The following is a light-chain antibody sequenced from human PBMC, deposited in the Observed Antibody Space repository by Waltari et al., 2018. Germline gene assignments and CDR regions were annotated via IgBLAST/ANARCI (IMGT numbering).Light chain of an antibody. V-gene: IGLV2-14*01. Sequence: QSALTQPASVSGSPGQSITIPCTGTRSDVGGSNYVPWYQQHPGKAPKLMIYEVSNRPSGVSNRFSGSKSGNTASLTISGLQAEDEADYYCSSYTSSSTWVFGGGTKLTVL. J-gene: IGLJ3*02. CDR3: SSYTSSSTWV. CDR2: EVS. CDR1: RSDVGGSNY.